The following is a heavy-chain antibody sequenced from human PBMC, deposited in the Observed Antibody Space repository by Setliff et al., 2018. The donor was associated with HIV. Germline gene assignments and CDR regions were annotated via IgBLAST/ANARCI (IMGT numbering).Heavy chain of an antibody. CDR3: ARGRYGSGTYWGLYYYYYMDV. V-gene: IGHV1-69*10. Sequence: GASVKVSCKASGDTFSTYAITWVRQALGQGLEWMGGIIPLVTIANYAQEFQGRVRFTADKSTSTAYMELNSLRSDDTAVYYCARGRYGSGTYWGLYYYYYMDVWGKGTTVTVSS. J-gene: IGHJ6*03. CDR2: IIPLVTIA. D-gene: IGHD3-10*01. CDR1: GDTFSTYA.